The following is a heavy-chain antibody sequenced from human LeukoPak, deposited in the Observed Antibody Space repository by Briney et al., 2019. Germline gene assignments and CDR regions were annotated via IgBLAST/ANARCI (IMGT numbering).Heavy chain of an antibody. D-gene: IGHD1-26*01. CDR2: IGSSDGKT. J-gene: IGHJ4*02. CDR3: ARDHPWDRDYFDY. V-gene: IGHV3-23*01. CDR1: GFTFSNYA. Sequence: GGSLRLSCAASGFTFSNYAMSWVRQAPGNGLEWVSAIGSSDGKTYYADSVKGRFTISRDNSKNTLYLQMNSLRAEDTAVYYCARDHPWDRDYFDYWGQGTLVTVSS.